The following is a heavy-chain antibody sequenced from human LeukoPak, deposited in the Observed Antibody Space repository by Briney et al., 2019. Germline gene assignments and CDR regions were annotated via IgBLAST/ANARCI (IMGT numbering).Heavy chain of an antibody. Sequence: SGPTLVNPTQTLTLTCTFSGFSLSTSGMSVSWIRQPPGKALEWLALIEWDDEKYYSTSLKTRLTISKDTSKNQVVLTMTNMDPMDTATHYCARLSYGSKRPLDYWGQGTLVTVSS. D-gene: IGHD3-10*01. CDR1: GFSLSTSGMS. V-gene: IGHV2-70*01. J-gene: IGHJ4*02. CDR2: IEWDDEK. CDR3: ARLSYGSKRPLDY.